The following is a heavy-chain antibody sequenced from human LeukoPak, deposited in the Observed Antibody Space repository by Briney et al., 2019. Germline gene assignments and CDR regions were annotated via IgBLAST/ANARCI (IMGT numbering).Heavy chain of an antibody. V-gene: IGHV3-23*01. Sequence: GGSLRLSCAASGFMFNIHVMSWVRQAPGKGLEWVSGIIGSGGSTYYADSVKGRFTISRDNSKSTLSLQMNSLRAEDTAIYYCAKASRGFAYRLDFWGQGTLVTVSS. D-gene: IGHD3-16*02. J-gene: IGHJ4*02. CDR2: IIGSGGST. CDR1: GFMFNIHV. CDR3: AKASRGFAYRLDF.